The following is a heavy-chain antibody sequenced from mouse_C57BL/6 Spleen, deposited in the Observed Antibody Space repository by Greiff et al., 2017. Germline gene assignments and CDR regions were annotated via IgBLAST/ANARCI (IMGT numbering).Heavy chain of an antibody. D-gene: IGHD4-1*01. CDR1: GFRFNTYA. J-gene: IGHJ1*03. CDR3: VGGANWDGYWYFDV. V-gene: IGHV10-1*01. CDR2: IRSKSNNYAT. Sequence: EVKVVESGGGLVQPKGSLKLSCAASGFRFNTYAMNWVRQAPGKGLEWVARIRSKSNNYATYYADSVKDRFTISRDDSESMLYLQMNNLKTEDTAMYYCVGGANWDGYWYFDVWGTGTTVTVSS.